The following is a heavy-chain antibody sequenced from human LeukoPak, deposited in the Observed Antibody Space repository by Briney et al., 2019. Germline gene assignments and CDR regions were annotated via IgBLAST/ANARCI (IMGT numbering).Heavy chain of an antibody. V-gene: IGHV4-34*01. CDR3: ARVGLGELLHLFDI. D-gene: IGHD1-26*01. Sequence: SETLSLTCAVYGASLNSYYWSWIRQAPGKGLEWIGEGRDKGGTKYNPSLTSRVIISADPSRNQVSLKLTSVTAADTAVYYCARVGLGELLHLFDIWGQGTMVTVSS. CDR2: GRDKGGT. J-gene: IGHJ3*02. CDR1: GASLNSYY.